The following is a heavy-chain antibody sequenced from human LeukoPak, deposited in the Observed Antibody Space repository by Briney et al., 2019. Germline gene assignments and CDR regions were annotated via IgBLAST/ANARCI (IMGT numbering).Heavy chain of an antibody. D-gene: IGHD3-10*01. J-gene: IGHJ4*02. CDR2: IIPILGIA. Sequence: VASVNVSCKASGGTFSSYAISWVRQAPGQGLEWMGRIIPILGIANYAQKFQGRVTITADKSTSTAYMELSSLRSEDTAVYYCARLRMVRGVIGYFDYWGQGTLVTVSS. CDR1: GGTFSSYA. CDR3: ARLRMVRGVIGYFDY. V-gene: IGHV1-69*04.